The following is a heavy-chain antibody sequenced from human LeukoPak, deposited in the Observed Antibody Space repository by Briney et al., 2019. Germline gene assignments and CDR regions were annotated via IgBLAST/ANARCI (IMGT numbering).Heavy chain of an antibody. V-gene: IGHV3-49*02. Sequence: GGSLRLSCAASGFTFRNYWMNWVRQAPGKGLEWVGFIRSKAYGGTTEYAASVKGRFTISRDDSKSIAYLQMNSLKTEDTAVYYCTRGADSSGYYYWGQGTLVTVSS. CDR1: GFTFRNYW. CDR2: IRSKAYGGTT. CDR3: TRGADSSGYYY. J-gene: IGHJ4*02. D-gene: IGHD3-22*01.